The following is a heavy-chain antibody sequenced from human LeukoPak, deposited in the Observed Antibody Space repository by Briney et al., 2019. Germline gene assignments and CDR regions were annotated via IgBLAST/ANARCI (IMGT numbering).Heavy chain of an antibody. Sequence: GASVKVSCKASGYTFTSYGINWVRQATGQGLEWMGWTNPNSGNTGYAQKFQGRVTMTRNTSISTAYMELSSLRSEDTAVYYCARDLEDEWAVAEPWGQGTLVTVSS. V-gene: IGHV1-8*02. CDR3: ARDLEDEWAVAEP. CDR2: TNPNSGNT. J-gene: IGHJ5*02. CDR1: GYTFTSYG. D-gene: IGHD6-19*01.